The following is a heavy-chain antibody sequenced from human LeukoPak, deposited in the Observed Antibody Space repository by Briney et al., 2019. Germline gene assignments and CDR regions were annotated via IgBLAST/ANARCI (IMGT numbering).Heavy chain of an antibody. D-gene: IGHD3-10*01. Sequence: ASVKVSCKASGGTFSSYAISWVRQAPGQGLEWMGIINPSGGSTSYAQKFQGRVTMTRDTSTSTVYMELSSLRSEDTAVYYCARGPKILWFGEFRNSWFDPWGQGTLVTVSS. CDR3: ARGPKILWFGEFRNSWFDP. CDR1: GGTFSSYA. CDR2: INPSGGST. V-gene: IGHV1-46*01. J-gene: IGHJ5*02.